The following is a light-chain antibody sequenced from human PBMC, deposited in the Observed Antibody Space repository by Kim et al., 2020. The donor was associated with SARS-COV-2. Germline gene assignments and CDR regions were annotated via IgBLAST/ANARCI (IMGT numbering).Light chain of an antibody. J-gene: IGKJ1*01. CDR3: QQYEDWPRT. V-gene: IGKV3-15*01. CDR2: GAS. CDR1: QSVSRN. Sequence: VSPGERATLSCRASQSVSRNLAWYQQKLGQAPRLLIYGASVRAIGVPDTFSGSGSGTEFTLTINSLQSEDFAVYFCQQYEDWPRTFGQGTKVDIK.